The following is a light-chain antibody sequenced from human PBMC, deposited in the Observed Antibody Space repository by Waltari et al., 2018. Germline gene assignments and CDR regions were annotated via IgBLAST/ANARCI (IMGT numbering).Light chain of an antibody. V-gene: IGLV3-21*04. CDR1: NHGSKR. CDR2: YDS. Sequence: SYVLTQPPSVSVAPGKTARITCGGNNHGSKRVHWYQQKPGQAPVLVIYYDSDRPSGIPERFSGSNSGNTATLTISRVEAGDEADYYCQVWDSSSDLGVFGTGTKVTVL. CDR3: QVWDSSSDLGV. J-gene: IGLJ1*01.